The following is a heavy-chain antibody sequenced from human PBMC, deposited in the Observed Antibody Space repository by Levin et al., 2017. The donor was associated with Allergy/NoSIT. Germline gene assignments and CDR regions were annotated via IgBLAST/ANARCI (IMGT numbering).Heavy chain of an antibody. J-gene: IGHJ6*02. Sequence: GGSLRLSCAASGFTFSSYWMSWVRQAPGKGLEWVANIKQDGSEKYYVDSVKGRFTISRDNAKNSLYLQMNSLRAEDTAVYYCATSSSGSYRRYYYGMDVWGQGTTVTVSS. CDR3: ATSSSGSYRRYYYGMDV. D-gene: IGHD3-10*01. V-gene: IGHV3-7*01. CDR1: GFTFSSYW. CDR2: IKQDGSEK.